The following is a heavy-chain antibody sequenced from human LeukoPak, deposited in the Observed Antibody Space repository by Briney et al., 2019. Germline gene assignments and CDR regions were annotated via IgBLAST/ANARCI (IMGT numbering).Heavy chain of an antibody. CDR1: GFTFSSYA. J-gene: IGHJ4*02. D-gene: IGHD6-19*01. V-gene: IGHV3-30*04. CDR2: ISYDGSNK. Sequence: AGGSLRLSCAASGFTFSSYAMHWVRQAPGKGLEWVAVISYDGSNKYYADSVKGRFTISRDNSKNTLYLQMNSLRAEDTAVYYCARGGYEQWLVRPVGYWGQGTLVTVSS. CDR3: ARGGYEQWLVRPVGY.